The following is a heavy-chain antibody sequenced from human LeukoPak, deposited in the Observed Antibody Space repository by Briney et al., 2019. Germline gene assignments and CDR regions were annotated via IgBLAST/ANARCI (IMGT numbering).Heavy chain of an antibody. CDR1: GGSISSYY. V-gene: IGHV4-59*01. CDR3: ARRQTDAFDI. J-gene: IGHJ3*02. Sequence: SETLSLTCTVSGGSISSYYWSWIRQPPGKGLEWIGYIYYSGSTNYNPSLKSRVTISVDTSKNQFSLKLSSVTAADTAVYYCARRQTDAFDIWGQGTMVTVSS. CDR2: IYYSGST.